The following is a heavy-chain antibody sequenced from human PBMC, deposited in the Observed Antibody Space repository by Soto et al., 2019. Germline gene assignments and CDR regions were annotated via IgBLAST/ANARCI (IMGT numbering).Heavy chain of an antibody. CDR2: IIPIFGTA. Sequence: SVKVSCKASGGTFSSYAISWVRQAPGQGLEWMGGIIPIFGTANYAQKFQGRVTITADESTSTAYMELSSLRSEDTAVYYCASTYCGGDCYSFRYYFDYWGQGTLVAVSS. V-gene: IGHV1-69*13. CDR1: GGTFSSYA. J-gene: IGHJ4*02. CDR3: ASTYCGGDCYSFRYYFDY. D-gene: IGHD2-21*02.